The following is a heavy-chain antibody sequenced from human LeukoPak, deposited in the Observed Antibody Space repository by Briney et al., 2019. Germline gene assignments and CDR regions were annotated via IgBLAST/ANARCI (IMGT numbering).Heavy chain of an antibody. D-gene: IGHD2-21*02. CDR2: ISSSGSTI. J-gene: IGHJ4*02. CDR3: ARGIDDYYFDY. Sequence: GGSLRLSCAASGFTFSSYEMNWVRQAPGKGLEWVSYISSSGSTIYYADSVKGRFTISRDNAKNSPYLQMNSLRAEDTAVYYCARGIDDYYFDYWGQGTLVTVSS. V-gene: IGHV3-48*03. CDR1: GFTFSSYE.